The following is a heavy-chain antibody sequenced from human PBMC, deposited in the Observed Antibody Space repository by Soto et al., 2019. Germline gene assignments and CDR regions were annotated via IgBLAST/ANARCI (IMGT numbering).Heavy chain of an antibody. Sequence: ASVKVSCKASGGTFSSYAISWVRQAPGQGLEWMGGIIPILGIANYAQKFQGRVTITADKSTSTAYMELSSLRSEDTAVYYCARGHDYSNPALGYYYYGMDVWGQGTTVTVSS. D-gene: IGHD4-4*01. J-gene: IGHJ6*02. CDR2: IIPILGIA. CDR3: ARGHDYSNPALGYYYYGMDV. V-gene: IGHV1-69*10. CDR1: GGTFSSYA.